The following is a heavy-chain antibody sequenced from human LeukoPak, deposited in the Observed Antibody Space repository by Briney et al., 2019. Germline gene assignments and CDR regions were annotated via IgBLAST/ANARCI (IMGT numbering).Heavy chain of an antibody. CDR3: ARESPYDGAFDI. D-gene: IGHD5-12*01. V-gene: IGHV4-59*01. CDR1: GGSISSDY. CDR2: IYYSGST. J-gene: IGHJ3*02. Sequence: KTSETLSLTCSVSGGSISSDYWTWVRQLPGKGLEWIGYIYYSGSTNYNPSLKSRVTISLDTSKNQFSLKLSSVTAADTAVYYCARESPYDGAFDIWGQGTVVTVSS.